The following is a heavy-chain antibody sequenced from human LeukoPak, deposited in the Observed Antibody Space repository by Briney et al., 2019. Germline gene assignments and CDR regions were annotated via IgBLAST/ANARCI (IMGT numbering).Heavy chain of an antibody. Sequence: QAGGTLRLSCAASGFTFSSYGMSWVRQAPGKGLEGVSAISGSGGSTYYADSVKGRFTISRDNSKNTLYLQMNSLRAEDTAVYYCAKTPSYYDSSGYYSFDYWGQGTLVTVSS. CDR1: GFTFSSYG. CDR3: AKTPSYYDSSGYYSFDY. V-gene: IGHV3-23*01. CDR2: ISGSGGST. J-gene: IGHJ4*02. D-gene: IGHD3-22*01.